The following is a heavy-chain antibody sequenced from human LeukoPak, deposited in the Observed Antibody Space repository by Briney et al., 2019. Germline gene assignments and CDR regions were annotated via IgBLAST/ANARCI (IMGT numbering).Heavy chain of an antibody. CDR3: ARVLSSTSPAYYFDY. V-gene: IGHV3-53*01. Sequence: RGSLRLSCAASGFTVSSNYMSWVRQAPGKGLEWVSVIYSGGSTYYADSVKGRFTISRDNSKNTLYLQMNSLRAEDTAVYYCARVLSSTSPAYYFDYWGQGTLVTVSS. CDR1: GFTVSSNY. CDR2: IYSGGST. J-gene: IGHJ4*02. D-gene: IGHD2-2*01.